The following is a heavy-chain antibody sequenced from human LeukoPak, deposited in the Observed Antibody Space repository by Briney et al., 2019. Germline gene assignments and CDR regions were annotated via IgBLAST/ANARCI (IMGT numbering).Heavy chain of an antibody. Sequence: SETLSLTCTVSGGSISSYYWSWIRQPPGKGLEWIGYIYYSGSTNYNPSLKSRVTISVDTSKNQFSLKLSSVTAADTAVYYCARERNYYGSGSYPDYWGQRTLVTVSS. CDR1: GGSISSYY. D-gene: IGHD3-10*01. J-gene: IGHJ4*02. CDR3: ARERNYYGSGSYPDY. CDR2: IYYSGST. V-gene: IGHV4-59*01.